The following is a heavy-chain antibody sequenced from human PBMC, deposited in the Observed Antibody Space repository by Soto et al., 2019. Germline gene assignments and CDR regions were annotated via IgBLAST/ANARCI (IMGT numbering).Heavy chain of an antibody. Sequence: PGESLKISCKSSGYSFTDYWIGRVRQMPGKGLEWMGIIYPGDSDARYSPSFQGQVTISVDTSINTAFLRWNSLTASDTAMYYCARQADYNILTGYFYYFDYWGQGSLVTVSS. CDR2: IYPGDSDA. D-gene: IGHD3-9*01. CDR1: GYSFTDYW. J-gene: IGHJ4*02. V-gene: IGHV5-51*01. CDR3: ARQADYNILTGYFYYFDY.